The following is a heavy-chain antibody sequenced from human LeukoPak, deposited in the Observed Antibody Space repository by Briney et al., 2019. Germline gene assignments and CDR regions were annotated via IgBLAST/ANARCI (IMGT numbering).Heavy chain of an antibody. CDR1: GGSFGDFY. J-gene: IGHJ6*02. D-gene: IGHD2/OR15-2a*01. CDR2: INHSGYT. CDR3: ARNDYFGINNGMDV. Sequence: SETLSLTCAVYGGSFGDFYWSWIRQPPGKGLEWIGEINHSGYTNYYPSLKSRVTISVDTSKNQFSLRLSSVTAADTAVYYCARNDYFGINNGMDVWGQGTTVTVS. V-gene: IGHV4-34*01.